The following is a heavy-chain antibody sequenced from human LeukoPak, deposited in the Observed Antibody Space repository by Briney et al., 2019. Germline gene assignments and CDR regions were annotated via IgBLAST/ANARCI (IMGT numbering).Heavy chain of an antibody. CDR2: IYSSGST. V-gene: IGHV4-59*11. CDR3: ARARISSGRNTIDY. Sequence: PSETLSLTCTVSDGTIGTHYWTWIRQPPGKGLEWIGYIYSSGSTNHNPSLKSRVTISVDTSKNQFPLRLTSVTAADTAVYYCARARISSGRNTIDYWGQGTLVIVSS. J-gene: IGHJ4*02. CDR1: DGTIGTHY. D-gene: IGHD2-15*01.